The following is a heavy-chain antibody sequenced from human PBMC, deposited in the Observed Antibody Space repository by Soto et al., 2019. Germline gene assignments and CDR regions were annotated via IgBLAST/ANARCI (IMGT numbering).Heavy chain of an antibody. V-gene: IGHV1-18*01. J-gene: IGHJ6*03. CDR3: ARGQELPFYYYYMDV. D-gene: IGHD1-7*01. CDR2: ISAYNGNT. Sequence: GASVKVSCESSGYTFTSYGISWVRQAPGQGLEWMGWISAYNGNTNYAQKLQGRVTMTTDTSTSTAYMELRSLRSDDTAVYYCARGQELPFYYYYMDVWGKGTTVTVSS. CDR1: GYTFTSYG.